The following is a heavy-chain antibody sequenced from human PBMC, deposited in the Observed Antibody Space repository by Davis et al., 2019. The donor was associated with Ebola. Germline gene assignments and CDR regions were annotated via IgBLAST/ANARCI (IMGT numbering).Heavy chain of an antibody. D-gene: IGHD2-2*01. CDR2: IIPILGIA. CDR1: EGTFSSYT. J-gene: IGHJ5*02. Sequence: AASVKVSCKASEGTFSSYTISWVRQAPGQGLEWMGRIIPILGIANYAQKFQGRVTITADKSTSTAYMELSSLRSEDTAVYYCARDLDVLVPAAMARVSGWFDPWGQGTLVTVSS. CDR3: ARDLDVLVPAAMARVSGWFDP. V-gene: IGHV1-69*04.